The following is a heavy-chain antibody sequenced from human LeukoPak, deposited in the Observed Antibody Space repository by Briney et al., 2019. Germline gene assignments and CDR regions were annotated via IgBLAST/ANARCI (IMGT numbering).Heavy chain of an antibody. D-gene: IGHD3-9*01. CDR2: INPSGGST. Sequence: GASVKVSCKASGYTFTSYYMHWMRQAPGQGLEWMGIINPSGGSTSYAQKFQGRVTMTRDTSTSTVYMELSSLRSEDTAVYYCARDAQASYYDILTGVYGMDVWGKGTTVTVSS. J-gene: IGHJ6*04. V-gene: IGHV1-46*01. CDR1: GYTFTSYY. CDR3: ARDAQASYYDILTGVYGMDV.